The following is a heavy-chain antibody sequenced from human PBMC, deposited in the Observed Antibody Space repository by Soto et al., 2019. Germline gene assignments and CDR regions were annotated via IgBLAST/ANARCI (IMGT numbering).Heavy chain of an antibody. D-gene: IGHD3-10*01. J-gene: IGHJ4*02. CDR1: GYSFTDYH. V-gene: IGHV1-2*04. Sequence: QVQLVQSGAEVKKPGASVKVSCKASGYSFTDYHIHWVRQAPGQGLEWLGRINPKSGGTSTAQKFQGWVTMTTDTSISTASMELTRLTSDDTAVYYCARDFSGPMDYWGRGTLVTVSS. CDR2: INPKSGGT. CDR3: ARDFSGPMDY.